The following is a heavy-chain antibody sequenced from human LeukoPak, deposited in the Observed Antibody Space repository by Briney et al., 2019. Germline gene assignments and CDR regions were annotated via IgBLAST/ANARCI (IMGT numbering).Heavy chain of an antibody. CDR1: GGSISSYY. J-gene: IGHJ1*01. CDR3: ARHLRYASGGLYYAGH. Sequence: PSETLSLTCTVSGGSISSYYWSWVRQPPGKGLEWIGYIYYSGNTNYNPSLKSRVTISIDTSNNQFSLKLSSVTAADTAVYYCARHLRYASGGLYYAGHWGQGTLITVSS. CDR2: IYYSGNT. V-gene: IGHV4-59*01. D-gene: IGHD3-10*01.